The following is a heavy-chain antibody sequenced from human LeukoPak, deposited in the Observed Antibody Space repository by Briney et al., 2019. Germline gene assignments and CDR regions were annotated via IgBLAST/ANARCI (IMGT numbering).Heavy chain of an antibody. V-gene: IGHV1-46*01. D-gene: IGHD2/OR15-2a*01. Sequence: ASVKVSCNASGYSFTSYDINWVRQAPGQGLEWMGIINPSGGSTIYAQKFQGRVTMTRDMSTSTVYMELSSLRSEDTAVYYCARKDYLSGRFDPWGQGTLVTVSS. CDR1: GYSFTSYD. CDR3: ARKDYLSGRFDP. CDR2: INPSGGST. J-gene: IGHJ5*02.